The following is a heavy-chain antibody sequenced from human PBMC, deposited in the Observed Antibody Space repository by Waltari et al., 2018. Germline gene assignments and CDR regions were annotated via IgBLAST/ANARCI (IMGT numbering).Heavy chain of an antibody. J-gene: IGHJ4*02. CDR2: ITGSGDGS. D-gene: IGHD6-6*01. V-gene: IGHV3-23*01. Sequence: EVQLLESGGDLVQPGGSLRLSCAASGFTFSNNDLVWVRQAPGKGLEWVSAITGSGDGSTYADFAKGRFTISRDNSKNTLYLQMNSLRAEDTAVYYCAKDRRSWYFDYWGQGTLVTVSS. CDR1: GFTFSNND. CDR3: AKDRRSWYFDY.